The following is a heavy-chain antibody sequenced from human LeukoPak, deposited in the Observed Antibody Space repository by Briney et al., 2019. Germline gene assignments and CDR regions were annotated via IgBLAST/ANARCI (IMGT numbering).Heavy chain of an antibody. CDR1: GGSISSYY. Sequence: SETLSLTCTVSGGSISSYYWSWIRQPAGKGLEWIGRIYTSGSTNYNPSLKSRVTMSVDTSKNQFPLKLSSVTAADTAVYYCARGIVVVPAAIAPTYYYYMDVWGKGTTVTVSS. D-gene: IGHD2-2*01. CDR3: ARGIVVVPAAIAPTYYYYMDV. J-gene: IGHJ6*03. CDR2: IYTSGST. V-gene: IGHV4-4*07.